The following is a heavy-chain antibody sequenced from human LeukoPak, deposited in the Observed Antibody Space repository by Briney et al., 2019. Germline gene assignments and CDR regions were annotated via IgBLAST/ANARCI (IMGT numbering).Heavy chain of an antibody. V-gene: IGHV3-30-3*01. CDR2: ISYDGSNK. CDR1: GFTFSIYA. CDR3: ARPYYYGSGSYYGY. D-gene: IGHD3-10*01. J-gene: IGHJ4*02. Sequence: GGSLRLSCKVSGFTFSIYAMTWVRQAPGKGLEWVAVISYDGSNKYYADSVKGRFTISRDNSKNTLYLQMNSLRAEDTAVYYCARPYYYGSGSYYGYWGQGTLVTVSS.